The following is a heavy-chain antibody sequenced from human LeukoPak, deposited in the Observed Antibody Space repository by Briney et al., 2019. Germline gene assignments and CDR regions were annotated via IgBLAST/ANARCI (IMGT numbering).Heavy chain of an antibody. Sequence: GGSLRLSCAASGSTFSSYGMHWVRQAPGKGLEWVAFIRYDGSNKYYADSVKGRFTISRDNSKNTLYLQMNSLRAEDTAVYYCAKALEYSSSFDYWGQGTLVTVSS. V-gene: IGHV3-30*02. D-gene: IGHD6-6*01. CDR1: GSTFSSYG. CDR3: AKALEYSSSFDY. CDR2: IRYDGSNK. J-gene: IGHJ4*02.